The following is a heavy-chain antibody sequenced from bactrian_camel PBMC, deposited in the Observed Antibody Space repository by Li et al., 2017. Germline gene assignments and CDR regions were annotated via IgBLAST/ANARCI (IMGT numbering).Heavy chain of an antibody. CDR2: ISSRGVA. J-gene: IGHJ4*01. CDR3: ALDISGECNRQSFQSQFNTY. V-gene: IGHV3S55*01. Sequence: HVQLVESGGGLVQVGESLTLSCAATGSIFESCGMAWFRQAPGEERGLVSSISSRGVAYSKDSVKGRFSISRDNAKSTLYLQMNNLKPEDTGKYFCALDISGECNRQSFQSQFNTYWGQGTQVTVS. CDR1: GSIFESCG. D-gene: IGHD1*01.